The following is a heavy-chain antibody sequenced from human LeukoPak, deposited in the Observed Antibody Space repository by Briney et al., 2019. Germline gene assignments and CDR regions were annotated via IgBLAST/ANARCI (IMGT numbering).Heavy chain of an antibody. CDR1: GFTFSSYA. CDR3: ARQDPRDGDYGGTDY. V-gene: IGHV3-30-3*01. Sequence: GRSLRLSCAASGFTFSSYAMHWVRQAPGKGLEWVAVISYDGSNKYYADSVKGRFTISRDNSKNTLYLQMNSLRAEDTAVYYCARQDPRDGDYGGTDYWGQGTLVTVSS. J-gene: IGHJ4*02. D-gene: IGHD4-17*01. CDR2: ISYDGSNK.